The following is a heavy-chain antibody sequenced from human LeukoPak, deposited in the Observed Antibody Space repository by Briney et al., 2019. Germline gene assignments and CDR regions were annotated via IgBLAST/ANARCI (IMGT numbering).Heavy chain of an antibody. CDR3: ATMKAVRVNDFWSGYPDY. V-gene: IGHV4-59*01. Sequence: SETLSLTCTVSGGSMSSYYWSWIRQPPGKGLEWIGYIYHSGTTNYNPSLRSRVTISVDTSKNQFSLKLSSVTAADTAVYYCATMKAVRVNDFWSGYPDYWGQGTLVTVSS. D-gene: IGHD3-3*01. CDR2: IYHSGTT. CDR1: GGSMSSYY. J-gene: IGHJ4*02.